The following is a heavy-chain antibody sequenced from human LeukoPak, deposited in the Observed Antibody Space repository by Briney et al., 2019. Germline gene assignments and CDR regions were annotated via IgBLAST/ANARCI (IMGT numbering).Heavy chain of an antibody. D-gene: IGHD1-26*01. V-gene: IGHV3-74*01. CDR3: ARDVGATTFDY. J-gene: IGHJ4*02. CDR1: GFTFSSYW. CDR2: INSDGSST. Sequence: GGSLRLSCAASGFTFSSYWTHWVRQAPGKGLAWVSRINSDGSSTSYADSVKGRFTISRDNAKNTLYLQMNSLRAEDTAVYYCARDVGATTFDYWGQGTLVTVSS.